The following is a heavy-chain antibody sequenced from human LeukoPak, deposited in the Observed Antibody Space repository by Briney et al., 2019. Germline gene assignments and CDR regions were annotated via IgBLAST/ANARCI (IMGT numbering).Heavy chain of an antibody. V-gene: IGHV4-39*01. Sequence: PSETLSLTCTVSGDSISTSNSYWGWIRQPPGKGLEWIGSIYYSGNTYYNASLKSRVTISVDTSKNQFSLKLTSVTAADTAVYYCARGGRWLHDWGQGTLVTVSS. CDR2: IYYSGNT. J-gene: IGHJ4*02. CDR3: ARGGRWLHD. CDR1: GDSISTSNSY. D-gene: IGHD5-24*01.